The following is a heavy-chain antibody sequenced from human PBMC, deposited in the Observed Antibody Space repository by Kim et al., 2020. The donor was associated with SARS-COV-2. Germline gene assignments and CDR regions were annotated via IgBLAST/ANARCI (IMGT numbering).Heavy chain of an antibody. J-gene: IGHJ6*04. D-gene: IGHD6-13*01. CDR1: GFTFSSYA. CDR2: ISYDGSNK. Sequence: GGSLRLSCAASGFTFSSYAMHWVRQAPGKGLEWVAVISYDGSNKYYADSVKGRFTISRDNSKNTLYLQMNSLRAEDTAVYYCARDGGSSWYGYYYYYGRDVWGEGTRVTVSS. CDR3: ARDGGSSWYGYYYYYGRDV. V-gene: IGHV3-30-3*01.